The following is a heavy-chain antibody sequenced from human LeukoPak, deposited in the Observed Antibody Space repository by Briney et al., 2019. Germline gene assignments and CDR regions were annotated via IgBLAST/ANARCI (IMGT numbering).Heavy chain of an antibody. D-gene: IGHD3-16*02. J-gene: IGHJ4*02. CDR3: ARGENYDYVWGSYRYYYFDY. CDR2: IKQDGSEK. CDR1: GFTFSSYW. Sequence: PGGSLRLSCAASGFTFSSYWMSWVRQAPGKGLEWVANIKQDGSEKYYVDSVKGRFTISRDNAKNSLYLQMNSLRAEDTAVYYCARGENYDYVWGSYRYYYFDYWGQGTLVTVSS. V-gene: IGHV3-7*01.